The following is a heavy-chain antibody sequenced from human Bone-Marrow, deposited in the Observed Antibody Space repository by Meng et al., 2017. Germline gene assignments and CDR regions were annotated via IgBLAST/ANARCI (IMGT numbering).Heavy chain of an antibody. Sequence: QVQLQESCPGLVMPSGTRSLTCTGSGDPISSDIWWSWVRQPPGKGLEWIGEVYHRGDTNYTPSLKSRVDISVDKSKNQFYLSLFSVTAADTAVYYCGRDQGRELINHWGQGTLVTVSS. CDR3: GRDQGRELINH. J-gene: IGHJ4*02. CDR2: VYHRGDT. CDR1: GDPISSDIW. D-gene: IGHD1-7*01. V-gene: IGHV4-4*02.